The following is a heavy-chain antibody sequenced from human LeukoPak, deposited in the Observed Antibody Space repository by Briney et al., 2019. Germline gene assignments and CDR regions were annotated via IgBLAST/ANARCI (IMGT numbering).Heavy chain of an antibody. CDR3: ARLRPAAGYDASDI. D-gene: IGHD6-25*01. Sequence: SETLSLTCSVSGGSISSYYWSWIRQPPGKGLEWIGYIYYSGSTNYNPSLKSRVTMSVDTSKNQFSLKLTSVTAADTAVYYCARLRPAAGYDASDIWGHGTMVTVSS. CDR1: GGSISSYY. CDR2: IYYSGST. J-gene: IGHJ3*02. V-gene: IGHV4-59*08.